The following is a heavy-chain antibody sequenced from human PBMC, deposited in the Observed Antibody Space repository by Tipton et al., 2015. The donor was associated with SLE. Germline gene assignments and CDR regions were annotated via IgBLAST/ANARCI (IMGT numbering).Heavy chain of an antibody. J-gene: IGHJ4*02. V-gene: IGHV4-39*07. CDR2: IYYSGST. Sequence: TLSLTCTVSGGSISSSSYYWGWIRQPPGKGLEWIGSIYYSGSTYYNPSLKSRVTLSVDTSKNQFSLKLSSVTAADTAVYYCARLTVGDPSDCWGQGPLVSVSS. D-gene: IGHD1-26*01. CDR1: GGSISSSSYY. CDR3: ARLTVGDPSDC.